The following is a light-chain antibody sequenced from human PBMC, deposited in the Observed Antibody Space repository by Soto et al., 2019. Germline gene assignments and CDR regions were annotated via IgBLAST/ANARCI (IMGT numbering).Light chain of an antibody. CDR1: QSVSTSY. CDR3: HQYGRSPLA. J-gene: IGKJ4*01. CDR2: GAS. V-gene: IGKV3-20*01. Sequence: EIVLTQSPGTLSLSPGERATLSCRASQSVSTSYLAWYQQKPGQAPRLLIYGASCSATGIPDRFSGSGSGTDFALTISRLKRGDLAVYYCHQYGRSPLAFVGGTKVEIK.